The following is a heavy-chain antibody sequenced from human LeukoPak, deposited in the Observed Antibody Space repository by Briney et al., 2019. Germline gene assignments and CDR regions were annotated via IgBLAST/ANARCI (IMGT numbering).Heavy chain of an antibody. D-gene: IGHD3-10*01. CDR2: IYYSGST. CDR1: GGSISSSSYY. V-gene: IGHV4-39*01. J-gene: IGHJ3*02. Sequence: PSETLSLTCTVSGGSISSSSYYWGWIRQPPGKGLEWIGSIYYSGSTYYNPSLKSRVTISVDTSKNQFSLKLSSVTAADTAVYYCASPFEGSWHAFDIWGQGTMVTVSS. CDR3: ASPFEGSWHAFDI.